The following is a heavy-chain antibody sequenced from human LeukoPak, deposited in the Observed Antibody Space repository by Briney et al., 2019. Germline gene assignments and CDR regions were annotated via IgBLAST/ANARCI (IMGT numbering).Heavy chain of an antibody. CDR1: GGTSSSYA. J-gene: IGHJ3*02. CDR2: TTPIFGTA. V-gene: IGHV1-69*05. Sequence: SVKVSCKASGGTSSSYAISWVRQAPGQGLEWMGGTTPIFGTANYAQKFQGRVTIRTDESTSTAYMELNSLRSEDTAVYYCARVQIPSQWELLPGSTPPHFDIWGQGTMVTVSS. D-gene: IGHD1-26*01. CDR3: ARVQIPSQWELLPGSTPPHFDI.